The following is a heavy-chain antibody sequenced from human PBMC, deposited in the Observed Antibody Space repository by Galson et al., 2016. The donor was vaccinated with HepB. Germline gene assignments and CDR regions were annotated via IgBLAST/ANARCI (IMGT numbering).Heavy chain of an antibody. CDR2: ISTRRTT. Sequence: SLRLSCAASGFVFSNFGLCWVRQAPGKGLEWVASISTRRTTYYSDSVQGRFTISRDTAKSSLYLQMNSLRAEDTAVYYCARRQMYTMSAFDYWGQGTLVTVSS. CDR1: GFVFSNFG. V-gene: IGHV3-69-1*01. J-gene: IGHJ4*02. CDR3: ARRQMYTMSAFDY. D-gene: IGHD5/OR15-5a*01.